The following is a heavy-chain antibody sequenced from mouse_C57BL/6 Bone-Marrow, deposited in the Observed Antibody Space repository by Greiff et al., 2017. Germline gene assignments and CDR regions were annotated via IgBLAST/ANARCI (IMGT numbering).Heavy chain of an antibody. CDR2: VYPYNGGT. J-gene: IGHJ1*03. CDR3: AREDRWLPFWYCDV. Sequence: VKLVESGPVLVKPGPSVKISCKASGFTFTDYYMHWVKQSHGKSLEWIGLVYPYNGGTSYNQKFKGKATLTVDTSSSTAYMELNSLTSEDSAVYYCAREDRWLPFWYCDVWGTGTTVTVSS. V-gene: IGHV1-36*01. CDR1: GFTFTDYY. D-gene: IGHD2-2*01.